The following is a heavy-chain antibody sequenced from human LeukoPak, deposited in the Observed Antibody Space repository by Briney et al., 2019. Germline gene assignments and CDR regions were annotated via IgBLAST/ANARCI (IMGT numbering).Heavy chain of an antibody. CDR3: AREEHYRRYFAL. V-gene: IGHV3-53*01. CDR2: SYSGGSS. Sequence: GGSLRLSCAASGFTVSSNYMSWVRQAPGKGLEWVSVSYSGGSSYYADSVKGRFTISRDNSKNTLYLQMNTLRAEDTAVYFCAREEHYRRYFALWGRGTLVTVSS. CDR1: GFTVSSNY. D-gene: IGHD3-16*02. J-gene: IGHJ2*01.